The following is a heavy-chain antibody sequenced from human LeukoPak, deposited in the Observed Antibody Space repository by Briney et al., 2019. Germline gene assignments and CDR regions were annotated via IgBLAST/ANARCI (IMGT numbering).Heavy chain of an antibody. CDR1: GYTFTSYD. CDR2: MNPNSGNT. J-gene: IGHJ3*02. CDR3: ASSARRFLEWSNDAFDI. V-gene: IGHV1-8*01. D-gene: IGHD3-3*01. Sequence: APVKVSCKASGYTFTSYDINWVRQATGQGLEWMGWMNPNSGNTGYAQKFQGRVTMTRNTSISTAYMELSSLRSEDTAVYYCASSARRFLEWSNDAFDIWGQGTMVTVSS.